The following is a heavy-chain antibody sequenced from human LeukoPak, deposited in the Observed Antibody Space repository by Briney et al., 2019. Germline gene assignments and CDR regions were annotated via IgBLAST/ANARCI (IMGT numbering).Heavy chain of an antibody. D-gene: IGHD6-19*01. CDR2: ISYDGSNK. J-gene: IGHJ4*02. CDR3: AKVRGVAVAGYFDY. V-gene: IGHV3-30*18. CDR1: GFTFSGYG. Sequence: GRSLRLSCAASGFTFSGYGMHWVRQAPGKGLEWVAVISYDGSNKYYADSVKGRFTISRDNSKNTPYLQMNSLRAEDTAVYYCAKVRGVAVAGYFDYWGQGTLVTVSS.